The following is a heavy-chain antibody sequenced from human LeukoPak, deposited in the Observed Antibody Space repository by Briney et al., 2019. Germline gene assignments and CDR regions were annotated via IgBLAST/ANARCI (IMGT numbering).Heavy chain of an antibody. Sequence: TGGSLRLSCVASGFAFSKFGMHWVRQAPGKGLEWVALISYDGSNIHYADSVKGRLTISRENSKNTLYLQLNSLRAEDTAVYYCAKAMYHYDSSSYLFDYWGQGTLVTVSS. CDR2: ISYDGSNI. CDR1: GFAFSKFG. V-gene: IGHV3-30*18. J-gene: IGHJ4*02. CDR3: AKAMYHYDSSSYLFDY. D-gene: IGHD3-22*01.